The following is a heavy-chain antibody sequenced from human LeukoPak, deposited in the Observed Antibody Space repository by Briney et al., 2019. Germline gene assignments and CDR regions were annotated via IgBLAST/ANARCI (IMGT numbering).Heavy chain of an antibody. CDR2: ISGSGGTA. CDR1: GFTFSSYA. CDR3: AKPGAGADYGDRFDY. Sequence: PGGSLRLSCAASGFTFSSYAMTWVRQAPGKGLEWVSTISGSGGTAYYADSVKGRFTISRDNSKNTLYLQMNTLRADDRAVYYCAKPGAGADYGDRFDYWGQGSLVTVSS. V-gene: IGHV3-23*01. J-gene: IGHJ4*02. D-gene: IGHD4-17*01.